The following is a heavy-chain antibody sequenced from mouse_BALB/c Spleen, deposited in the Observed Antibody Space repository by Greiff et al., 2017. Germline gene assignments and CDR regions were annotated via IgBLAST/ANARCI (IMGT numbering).Heavy chain of an antibody. CDR3: ARFRYYYGSSPVFDV. V-gene: IGHV1-18*01. D-gene: IGHD1-1*01. J-gene: IGHJ1*01. Sequence: VQLKQSGPELVKPGASVKIPCKASGYTFTDYNMDWVKQSHGKSLEWIGDINPNNGGTIYNQKFKGKATLTVDKASSTAYMELRSLTSEDTAVYYCARFRYYYGSSPVFDVWGAGTTVTVSS. CDR1: GYTFTDYN. CDR2: INPNNGGT.